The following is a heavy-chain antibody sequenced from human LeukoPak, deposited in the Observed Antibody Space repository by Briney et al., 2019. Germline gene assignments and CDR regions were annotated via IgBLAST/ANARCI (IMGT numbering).Heavy chain of an antibody. CDR1: RFTFSSYE. Sequence: GGSLRLSCAASRFTFSSYEMNWVRQAPGKGLEWVSYISGSGIKHYADSVKGRFTISRDNAKNSLYLQMNSLRVEDTAVYYCARGYCSGGSCYRPFDYWGQGTLVTVSS. J-gene: IGHJ4*02. CDR3: ARGYCSGGSCYRPFDY. D-gene: IGHD2-15*01. CDR2: ISGSGIK. V-gene: IGHV3-48*03.